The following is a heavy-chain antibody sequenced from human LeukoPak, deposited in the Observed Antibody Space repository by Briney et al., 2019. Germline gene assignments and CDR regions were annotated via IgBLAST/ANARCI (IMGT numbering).Heavy chain of an antibody. CDR2: MHRNGGNT. Sequence: GVSLRLSCSASGFTFNSYPVHWVRQAPGKGLEYVSGMHRNGGNTSYADSVKGRFTISRDNSKNTLYLQMSSLRAEDTAVYYCVKESGFMVAPNSAFDIWGQGTMVTVSS. CDR1: GFTFNSYP. J-gene: IGHJ3*02. V-gene: IGHV3-64D*06. D-gene: IGHD4/OR15-4a*01. CDR3: VKESGFMVAPNSAFDI.